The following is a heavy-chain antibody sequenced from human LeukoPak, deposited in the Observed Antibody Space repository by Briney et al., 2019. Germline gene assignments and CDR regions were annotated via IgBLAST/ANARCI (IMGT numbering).Heavy chain of an antibody. CDR1: GGTFSSYA. D-gene: IGHD2-15*01. CDR2: FDPEDGET. V-gene: IGHV1-24*01. J-gene: IGHJ5*02. CDR3: ATVAIGYCSGGSCYSPRNWFDP. Sequence: ASVKVSCKASGGTFSSYAISWVRQAPGKGLEWMGGFDPEDGETIYAQKFQGRVTMTEDTSTDTAYMELSSLRSEDTAVYYCATVAIGYCSGGSCYSPRNWFDPWGQGTLVTVSS.